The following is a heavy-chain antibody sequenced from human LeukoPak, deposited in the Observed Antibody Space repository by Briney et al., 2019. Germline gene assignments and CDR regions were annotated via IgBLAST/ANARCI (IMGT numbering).Heavy chain of an antibody. Sequence: PSETLSLTCTVSGGSISSYYWSWIRQPAGKGLEWIGRIDTSGSTNYNPSLKSRVTISVDKSKNQFSLKLSPVTAADTAVYYCARAASAMVDLNWFDPWGQGTLVTVSS. CDR1: GGSISSYY. J-gene: IGHJ5*02. CDR3: ARAASAMVDLNWFDP. CDR2: IDTSGST. V-gene: IGHV4-4*07. D-gene: IGHD5-18*01.